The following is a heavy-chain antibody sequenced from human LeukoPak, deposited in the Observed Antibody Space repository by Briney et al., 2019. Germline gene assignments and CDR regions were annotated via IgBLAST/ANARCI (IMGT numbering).Heavy chain of an antibody. CDR2: INHSGST. V-gene: IGHV4-34*01. J-gene: IGHJ4*02. D-gene: IGHD3-16*01. CDR1: GGSFSGYY. CDR3: ARARYARQSRRGRYYFDY. Sequence: PSETLSLTCAVYGGSFSGYYWSWIRQPPGKGLEWIGEINHSGSTNYNPSLKSRVTISVDTSKNQFSLKLSSVTAADTAVYYCARARYARQSRRGRYYFDYWGQGTLVTVSS.